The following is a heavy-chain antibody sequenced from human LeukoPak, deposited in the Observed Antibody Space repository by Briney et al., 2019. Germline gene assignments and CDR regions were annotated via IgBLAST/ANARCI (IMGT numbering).Heavy chain of an antibody. Sequence: NAGGSLRLSCAASGFTFSSYAMSWVRQAPGKGLEWVSFISSSSSYIYYADSVKGRFTISRDNAKNSPYLQMNSLRTEDTALYYCAHTVTPRYFQFWGQGTLVTVSS. CDR1: GFTFSSYA. J-gene: IGHJ1*01. V-gene: IGHV3-21*01. D-gene: IGHD4-17*01. CDR2: ISSSSSYI. CDR3: AHTVTPRYFQF.